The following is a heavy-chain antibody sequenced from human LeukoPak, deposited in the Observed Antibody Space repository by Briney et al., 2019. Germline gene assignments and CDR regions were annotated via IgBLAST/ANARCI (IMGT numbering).Heavy chain of an antibody. V-gene: IGHV2-5*01. CDR1: GFSLSTSGVG. CDR3: AHRQNQDYDFWSGYYTSPIFDY. J-gene: IGHJ4*02. Sequence: SGPTLVNPTQTLTLTCTFSGFSLSTSGVGVGWIRQPPGKALEWLALIYWNDDKRYSPSLKSRLTITKDTSKNQVVLTMTNMDPVDTATYYCAHRQNQDYDFWSGYYTSPIFDYGGQGTLVTVSS. D-gene: IGHD3-3*01. CDR2: IYWNDDK.